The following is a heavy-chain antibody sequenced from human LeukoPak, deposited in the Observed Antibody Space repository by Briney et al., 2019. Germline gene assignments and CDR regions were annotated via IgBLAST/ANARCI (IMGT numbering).Heavy chain of an antibody. Sequence: SETLSLTCAVYGGSFSGYYWSWIRQPPGKGLEWIGEINHSGSTNYNPSLKSRVTISVDTSKNQFSLKLSSVTAADTAVYYCARAGIAAAGHNWFDPWGQGTLVTVSS. CDR2: INHSGST. CDR1: GGSFSGYY. V-gene: IGHV4-34*01. CDR3: ARAGIAAAGHNWFDP. D-gene: IGHD6-13*01. J-gene: IGHJ5*02.